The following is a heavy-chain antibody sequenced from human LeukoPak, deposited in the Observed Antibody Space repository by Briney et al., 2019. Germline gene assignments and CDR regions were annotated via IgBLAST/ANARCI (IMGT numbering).Heavy chain of an antibody. V-gene: IGHV4-30-2*01. J-gene: IGHJ4*02. CDR1: GGSISSGGYY. CDR2: IHHSGST. Sequence: SQTLSLTCTVSGGSISSGGYYWSWIRQPPGKGLEWIGYIHHSGSTHYNSSLKSRVTMSLDISKNQFSLNLTSVTAADTAVYYCASEPYYYDSSGYRKVYYFDYWGQGSLVTVSS. D-gene: IGHD3-22*01. CDR3: ASEPYYYDSSGYRKVYYFDY.